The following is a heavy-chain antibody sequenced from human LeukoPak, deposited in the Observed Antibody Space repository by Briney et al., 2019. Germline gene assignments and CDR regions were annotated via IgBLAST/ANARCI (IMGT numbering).Heavy chain of an antibody. V-gene: IGHV4-4*02. CDR1: GGSISSSNW. Sequence: SETLSLTCAVSGGSISSSNWWSWVRQPPGKGLEWIGEIYHSGSTNYNPSLKSRVTISVDASKNQFSLKLSSVTAADTAVYYCASRDYYYYMDVWGKGTTVTVSS. CDR3: ASRDYYYYMDV. CDR2: IYHSGST. J-gene: IGHJ6*03.